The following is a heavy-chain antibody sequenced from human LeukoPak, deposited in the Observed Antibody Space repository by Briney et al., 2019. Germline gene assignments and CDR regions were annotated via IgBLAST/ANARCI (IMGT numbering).Heavy chain of an antibody. Sequence: PGGSLRLSCSASGLTFSSYTIHWVRQAPGKGLEFVSAITNNGGNTYYADSVKGRFTISRDNSKNTVYLQMSSLRAEDTAVYYCVIVRGSFDYSGSDYWGQGTLVTVSS. J-gene: IGHJ4*02. D-gene: IGHD3-9*01. CDR3: VIVRGSFDYSGSDY. CDR1: GLTFSSYT. CDR2: ITNNGGNT. V-gene: IGHV3-64D*06.